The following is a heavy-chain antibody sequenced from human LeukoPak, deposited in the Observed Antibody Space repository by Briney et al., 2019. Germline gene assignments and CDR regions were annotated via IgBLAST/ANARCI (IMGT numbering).Heavy chain of an antibody. CDR1: GDSVSSNSAA. D-gene: IGHD3-3*01. J-gene: IGHJ4*02. V-gene: IGHV6-1*01. CDR2: TYYRSKWYN. Sequence: SQTLSLTCAISGDSVSSNSAAWSWIRQSPSRGLEWLGRTYYRSKWYNDYAVSVKSRVTINPDTSKNQFSLQLNSVTPEDTAVYYCARGDYDFWSGYYTFDYWGQGTLVTVSS. CDR3: ARGDYDFWSGYYTFDY.